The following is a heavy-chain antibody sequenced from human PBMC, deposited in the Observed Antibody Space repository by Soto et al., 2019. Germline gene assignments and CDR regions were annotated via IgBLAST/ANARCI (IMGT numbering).Heavy chain of an antibody. D-gene: IGHD4-17*01. CDR1: GGSVSDKTYY. Sequence: SETLSLTCAVSGGSVSDKTYYWSWIRQPPGKRLEWIGYVYYSGTTNYNPSLKSRVTISVDRSKNQFSLRLSSVTTADTALYYCARTTAVPNSLRSRYFFDYWGQGTLVTVSS. V-gene: IGHV4-61*01. J-gene: IGHJ4*02. CDR2: VYYSGTT. CDR3: ARTTAVPNSLRSRYFFDY.